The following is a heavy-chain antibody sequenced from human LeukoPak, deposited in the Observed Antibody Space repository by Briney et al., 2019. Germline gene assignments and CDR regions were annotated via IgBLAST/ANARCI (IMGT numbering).Heavy chain of an antibody. V-gene: IGHV3-74*01. CDR1: GFTFSNYR. J-gene: IGHJ6*02. CDR2: INSDGSIT. Sequence: GGSLRLSCAASGFTFSNYRMHWVRQPPGKGLVWVSRINSDGSITNYADSVKGRFTISRDNAKNTLYLQMNSLRAEDTAVYYCGGYQYYGMDVWGQGTTVTVSS. CDR3: GGYQYYGMDV.